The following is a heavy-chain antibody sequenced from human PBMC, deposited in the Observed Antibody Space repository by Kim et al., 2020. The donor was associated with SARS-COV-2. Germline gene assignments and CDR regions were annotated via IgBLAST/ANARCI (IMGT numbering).Heavy chain of an antibody. CDR1: GFTFSSYS. J-gene: IGHJ4*02. CDR2: ISSSSSYI. V-gene: IGHV3-21*01. D-gene: IGHD3-10*01. Sequence: GGSLRLSCAASGFTFSSYSMHWVRQAPGKGLEWVSSISSSSSYISYADSVKGRFTISRDNAKNSLYLQMNSLRAGDTAVYYCARVLKISGSITMVRGVIPGYFDYWGQGTLVTVSS. CDR3: ARVLKISGSITMVRGVIPGYFDY.